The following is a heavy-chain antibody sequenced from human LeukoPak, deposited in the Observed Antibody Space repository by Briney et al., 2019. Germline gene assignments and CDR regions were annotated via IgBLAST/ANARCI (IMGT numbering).Heavy chain of an antibody. J-gene: IGHJ4*02. V-gene: IGHV4-31*03. CDR2: IYYSGST. CDR1: GGSISSGGYY. Sequence: PSETLSLTCTVSGGSISSGGYYCRWIRQHPGKGLEWIGYIYYSGSTYYNPSLKSRVTISVDTSKNQFSLKLSSVTAADTAVYYCARVIGTGNYFDYWGQGTLVTVSS. D-gene: IGHD3-10*01. CDR3: ARVIGTGNYFDY.